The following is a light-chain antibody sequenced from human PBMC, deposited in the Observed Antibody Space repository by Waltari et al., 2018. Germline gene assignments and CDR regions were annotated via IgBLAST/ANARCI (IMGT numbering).Light chain of an antibody. Sequence: EIVMMQSPATLSVSPGERATLSCRASQSVGDNLAWYQRKPGQAPRLLLFGASTRATGIAARFSGSGSGTEVTLTISSLQSEDFATYYCQQYFAWPPVHTFGQGTTLEIK. V-gene: IGKV3-15*01. CDR1: QSVGDN. CDR3: QQYFAWPPVHT. CDR2: GAS. J-gene: IGKJ2*01.